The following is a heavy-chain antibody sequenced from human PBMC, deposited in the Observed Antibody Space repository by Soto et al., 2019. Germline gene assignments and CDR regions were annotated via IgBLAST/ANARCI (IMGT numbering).Heavy chain of an antibody. CDR3: ARDTYSQEIEPFDY. J-gene: IGHJ4*02. V-gene: IGHV3-48*02. D-gene: IGHD2-21*01. Sequence: LRLSCAASGFTFSSYSMNWVRQAPGKGLEWVSYISSSSSTIYYADSVKGRFTISRDNAKNSLYLQMNSLRDEDTAVYYCARDTYSQEIEPFDYWGQGTLVTVSS. CDR1: GFTFSSYS. CDR2: ISSSSSTI.